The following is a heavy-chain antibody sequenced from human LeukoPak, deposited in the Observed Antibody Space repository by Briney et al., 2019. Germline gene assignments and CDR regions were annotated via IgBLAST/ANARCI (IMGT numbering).Heavy chain of an antibody. J-gene: IGHJ3*02. CDR1: GYTFTSYW. CDR3: ASLRSYSDAFDI. D-gene: IGHD2-21*01. CDR2: IHPGDSDT. V-gene: IGHV5-51*01. Sequence: GESLKISCQGSGYTFTSYWIAWVRQMPGEGLEWMGIIHPGDSDTRYSPSFQGQATISADKSISTAFLQWSSLKASDSAMYYCASLRSYSDAFDIWGQGTMVTVSS.